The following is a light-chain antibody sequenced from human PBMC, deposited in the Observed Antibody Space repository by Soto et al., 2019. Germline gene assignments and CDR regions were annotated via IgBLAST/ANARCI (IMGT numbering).Light chain of an antibody. V-gene: IGKV3-15*01. CDR1: HSISTY. Sequence: EIVLTQSPATLSMSPGDRTTLSCRASHSISTYLAWYQHKPGQAPRLLIYSASVRAAGVPARFSGSGSGTEFTLTISSLQSEDFAVYYCHQYNDWPRTFGQGTKVDNK. J-gene: IGKJ1*01. CDR3: HQYNDWPRT. CDR2: SAS.